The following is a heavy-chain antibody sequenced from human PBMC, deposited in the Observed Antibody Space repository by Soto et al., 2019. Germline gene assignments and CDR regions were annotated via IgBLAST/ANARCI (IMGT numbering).Heavy chain of an antibody. V-gene: IGHV3-21*01. CDR1: GFTFSSYS. J-gene: IGHJ4*02. CDR3: ARVGYSSGWLPDY. CDR2: LSSSSSYI. Sequence: EVLLVESGGGLGKPGGSLRLSCAASGFTFSSYSMMWVRQAPGKGLEWVSLLSSSSSYIYFADSLKGRFTISRDNAKNSLYLQMNSLRAEDTAVYYCARVGYSSGWLPDYWGQGTLVTVSS. D-gene: IGHD6-19*01.